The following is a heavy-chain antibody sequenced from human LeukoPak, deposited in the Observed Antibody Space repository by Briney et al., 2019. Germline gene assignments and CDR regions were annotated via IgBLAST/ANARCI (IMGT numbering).Heavy chain of an antibody. CDR2: INPSGGST. CDR1: GYTFTSYY. J-gene: IGHJ4*02. Sequence: ASVKVSCKASGYTFTSYYMHWVRQAPGQGLEWMGIINPSGGSTSYAQKFQGRVTMTRDTSTSTVYMELSSLRSEDTAVYYCARSPYYYDSSGYPLPEFDYWGQGTLVTVSS. V-gene: IGHV1-46*01. D-gene: IGHD3-22*01. CDR3: ARSPYYYDSSGYPLPEFDY.